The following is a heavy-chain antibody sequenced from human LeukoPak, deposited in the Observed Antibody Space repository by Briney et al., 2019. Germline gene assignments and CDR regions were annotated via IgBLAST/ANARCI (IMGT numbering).Heavy chain of an antibody. CDR1: GGTFSNYA. D-gene: IGHD2-8*01. J-gene: IGHJ4*02. V-gene: IGHV1-69*13. Sequence: SVKVSCKASGGTFSNYAVSWVRQAPGQGLEWMGGIIPIFGTANYAQKFQGRVTITADESTAYMELSSLRSEDTALYYCARGGQKWPLFFFDSGAQEPLVTVFS. CDR2: IIPIFGTA. CDR3: ARGGQKWPLFFFDS.